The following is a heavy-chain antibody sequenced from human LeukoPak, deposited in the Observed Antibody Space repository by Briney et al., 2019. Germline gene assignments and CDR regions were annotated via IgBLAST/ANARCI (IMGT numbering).Heavy chain of an antibody. J-gene: IGHJ4*02. CDR2: IYHSGST. CDR1: GYSISSGYY. V-gene: IGHV4-38-2*02. Sequence: SETLSLTCTVSGYSISSGYYWGWIRQPPGKGLEWIGSIYHSGSTYYNPSLKSRVTISVDTSKNQFSLKLSSVTAADTAVYYCARVEMATITHFDYWGQGTLVTVSS. CDR3: ARVEMATITHFDY. D-gene: IGHD5-24*01.